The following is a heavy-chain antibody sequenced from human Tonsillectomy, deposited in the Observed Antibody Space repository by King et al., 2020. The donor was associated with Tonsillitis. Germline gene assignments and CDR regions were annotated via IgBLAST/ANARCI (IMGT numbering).Heavy chain of an antibody. D-gene: IGHD4-23*01. Sequence: QLVQSGAEVKKPGSSVKVSCKASGGTFSSYAISWVRQAPGQGLEWMGGIIPIFGTANYAQKFQGRVTITADEATSTAYMELSSLRSEDPAVYYCARGGVDSVRNSYYFDYWGQGTLVTVSS. CDR3: ARGGVDSVRNSYYFDY. CDR2: IIPIFGTA. V-gene: IGHV1-69*01. CDR1: GGTFSSYA. J-gene: IGHJ4*02.